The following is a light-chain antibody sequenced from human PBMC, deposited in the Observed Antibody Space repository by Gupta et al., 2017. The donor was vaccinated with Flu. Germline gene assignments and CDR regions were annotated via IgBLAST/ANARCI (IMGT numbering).Light chain of an antibody. V-gene: IGLV3-25*03. Sequence: GDALPKQYAYWYQQKPGQAPVLVISKDSERPSGIPERFSGSSSGTTVTLTISGVQAEDEADYYCQSADSSGTYWVFGGGTKLTVL. J-gene: IGLJ3*02. CDR1: ALPKQY. CDR2: KDS. CDR3: QSADSSGTYWV.